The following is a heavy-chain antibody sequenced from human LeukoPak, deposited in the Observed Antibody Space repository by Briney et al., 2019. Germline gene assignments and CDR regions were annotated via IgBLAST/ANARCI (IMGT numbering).Heavy chain of an antibody. CDR2: IKDDGSAN. Sequence: GGSLRLSCAASGFAFSTYWMKWVRQAPGKGLEWVASIKDDGSANYYVDSVKGRFTISRDNAKNSLYLRMNSLRVEDTAVYYCARQKSGVVVAGPGDHWGQGTLVTVSS. V-gene: IGHV3-7*01. J-gene: IGHJ4*02. CDR3: ARQKSGVVVAGPGDH. CDR1: GFAFSTYW. D-gene: IGHD6-19*01.